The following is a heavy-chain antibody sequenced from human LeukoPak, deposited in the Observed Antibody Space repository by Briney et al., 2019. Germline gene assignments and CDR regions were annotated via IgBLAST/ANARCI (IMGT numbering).Heavy chain of an antibody. Sequence: GGSLKLSCAASGFTFSGSAMHWVRQASGKGLEWVGRIRSKANSYATAYAASVKGRFTISRDDSKNTAYLQMNSLRAEDTAVYYCAKSSGSYPWALGYFDYWGQGTLVTVSS. CDR3: AKSSGSYPWALGYFDY. D-gene: IGHD1-26*01. CDR1: GFTFSGSA. J-gene: IGHJ4*02. CDR2: IRSKANSYAT. V-gene: IGHV3-73*01.